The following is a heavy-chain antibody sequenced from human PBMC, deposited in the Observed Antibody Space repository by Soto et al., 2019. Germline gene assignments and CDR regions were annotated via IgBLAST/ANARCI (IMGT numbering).Heavy chain of an antibody. CDR2: IRSKAYGGTT. V-gene: IGHV3-49*04. Sequence: AGGSLRLSCTASGFTFGDYAMSWVRQAPGKGLEWVGFIRSKAYGGTTEYAASVKGRFTISRDDSKSIAYLQMNSLKTEDTAVYYCTREGAYIVVVPAANAGYYYYGMDVWGQGTTVTVSS. CDR3: TREGAYIVVVPAANAGYYYYGMDV. J-gene: IGHJ6*02. CDR1: GFTFGDYA. D-gene: IGHD2-2*01.